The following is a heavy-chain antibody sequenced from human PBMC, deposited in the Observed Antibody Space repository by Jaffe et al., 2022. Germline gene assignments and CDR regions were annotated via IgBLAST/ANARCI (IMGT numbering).Heavy chain of an antibody. CDR3: ARVPHPGVGRFEY. V-gene: IGHV1-2*06. D-gene: IGHD1-26*01. CDR2: INPSSGAT. Sequence: QVQLVQSGADVKKPGASVKVSCKASGYTFTVYYIHWVRQAPGQGLEWMGRINPSSGATNYTQKFQGRVTLTRDTSISTAYMELSSLTSDDTAVYYCARVPHPGVGRFEYWGQGTLVTVSS. CDR1: GYTFTVYY. J-gene: IGHJ4*02.